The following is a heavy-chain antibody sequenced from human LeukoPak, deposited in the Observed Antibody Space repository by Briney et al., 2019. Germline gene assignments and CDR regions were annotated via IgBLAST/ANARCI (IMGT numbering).Heavy chain of an antibody. CDR2: IIPIFGTA. D-gene: IGHD1-1*01. Sequence: GASVKVSCKASGGTFSSYAISWVRQAPGQGLEWMGGIIPIFGTANYAQKFQGRVTITADKSTSTAYMELSSLRSEDTAVYYCARCPARRSGAFDIWGQGTMVTVSS. CDR1: GGTFSSYA. V-gene: IGHV1-69*06. CDR3: ARCPARRSGAFDI. J-gene: IGHJ3*02.